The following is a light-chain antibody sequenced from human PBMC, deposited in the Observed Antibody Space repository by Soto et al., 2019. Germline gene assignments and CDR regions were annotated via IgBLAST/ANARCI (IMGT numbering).Light chain of an antibody. Sequence: QSVLTQPPSASGTPGQRVTISCSGSSSNIGSNYVYWYQQLPGTAPKLLIYRNNQRPSGVPDRFSGSKSGTSASLAISGLRSEDEADYCCAVWDDSLSSPVFGGGTKVTVL. CDR1: SSNIGSNY. CDR2: RNN. V-gene: IGLV1-47*01. J-gene: IGLJ2*01. CDR3: AVWDDSLSSPV.